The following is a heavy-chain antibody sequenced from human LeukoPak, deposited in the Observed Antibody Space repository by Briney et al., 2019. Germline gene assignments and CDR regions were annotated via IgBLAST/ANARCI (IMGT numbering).Heavy chain of an antibody. Sequence: TGGSLRLSCVASGFSFSDNEMNWVRQAPGKGLEWLSYISNTDNTVYYADSVKGRFTISRDNSKNTLYLQMNSLRAEDTAVYYCAKDPKSYYYMDVWGKGTTVTVSS. V-gene: IGHV3-48*03. CDR3: AKDPKSYYYMDV. CDR2: ISNTDNTV. J-gene: IGHJ6*03. CDR1: GFSFSDNE.